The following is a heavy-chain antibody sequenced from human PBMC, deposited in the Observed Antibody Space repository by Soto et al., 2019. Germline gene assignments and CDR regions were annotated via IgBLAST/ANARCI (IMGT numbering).Heavy chain of an antibody. CDR3: ARDHPYPGSSWFFFDL. Sequence: ASVKVSCKASGYIFTSNVMHWVRQAPGQRLEWMGWINAGNGNTKYSQKFQGRVTITRDTPASTAFMELSSLGSEDTAVYYCARDHPYPGSSWFFFDLWGQGTLVTVSS. V-gene: IGHV1-3*01. CDR1: GYIFTSNV. D-gene: IGHD6-13*01. J-gene: IGHJ4*02. CDR2: INAGNGNT.